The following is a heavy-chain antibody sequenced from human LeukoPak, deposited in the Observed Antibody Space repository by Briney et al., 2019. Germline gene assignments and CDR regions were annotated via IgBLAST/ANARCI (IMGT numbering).Heavy chain of an antibody. V-gene: IGHV4-59*01. CDR3: ARGGYYCSGNDFRFDP. CDR1: GGSISSYY. Sequence: PSETLSLTCTVSGGSISSYYWSWIRQPPGKGLEWIGYIYYSGSTNYNPSLKSRVTIPVDTSKNQFSLKLSSVTAADTAVYYCARGGYYCSGNDFRFDPWGQGTLVTVSS. CDR2: IYYSGST. D-gene: IGHD3-10*01. J-gene: IGHJ5*02.